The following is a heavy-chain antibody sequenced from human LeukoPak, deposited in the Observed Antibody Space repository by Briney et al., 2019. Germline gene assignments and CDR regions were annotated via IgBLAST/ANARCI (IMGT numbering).Heavy chain of an antibody. CDR3: ARDIPRSNNWFDP. D-gene: IGHD2-2*02. J-gene: IGHJ5*02. V-gene: IGHV3-11*01. Sequence: GGSLRLSCAASGFTFSDYYMSWIRQAPGKGLEWVSYISSSGSTIYYADSAKGRFTISRDNAKNSLYLQMSSLRAEDTAVYYCARDIPRSNNWFDPWGQGTLVTVSS. CDR2: ISSSGSTI. CDR1: GFTFSDYY.